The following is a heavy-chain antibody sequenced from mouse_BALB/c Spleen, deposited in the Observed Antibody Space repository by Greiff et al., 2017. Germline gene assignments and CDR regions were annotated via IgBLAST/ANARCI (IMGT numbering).Heavy chain of an antibody. V-gene: IGHV5-12-1*01. J-gene: IGHJ1*01. CDR3: ARDWYGYDDFDV. D-gene: IGHD2-2*01. CDR1: GFAFSSYD. Sequence: EVKLVESGGGLVKPGGSLKLSCAASGFAFSSYDMSWVRQTPEKRLEWVAYISSGGGSTYYPDTVKGRFTISRDNAKNTLYLQMSSLKSEDTAMYYCARDWYGYDDFDVWGAGTTVTVSS. CDR2: ISSGGGST.